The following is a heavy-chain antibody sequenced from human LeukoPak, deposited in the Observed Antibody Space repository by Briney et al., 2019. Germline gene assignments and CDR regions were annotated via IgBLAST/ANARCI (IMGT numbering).Heavy chain of an antibody. J-gene: IGHJ4*02. CDR2: INHSGST. CDR3: ARFPAGSYYIDY. V-gene: IGHV4-34*01. CDR1: GGSFSGYY. D-gene: IGHD6-13*01. Sequence: SETLSLTCAVYGGSFSGYYWSWIRQPPGKGLEWIGEINHSGSTNYNPSLKSRVTISVDTSKNQFSLKLSSVTAADTAVYYCARFPAGSYYIDYWGQGTLVTVSS.